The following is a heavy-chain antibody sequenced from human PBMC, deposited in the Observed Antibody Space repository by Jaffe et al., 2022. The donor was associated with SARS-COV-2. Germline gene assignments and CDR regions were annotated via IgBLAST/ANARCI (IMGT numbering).Heavy chain of an antibody. CDR1: GGSISSSSYY. D-gene: IGHD4-17*01. V-gene: IGHV4-39*01. CDR2: IYYSGST. Sequence: QLQLQESGPGLVKPSETLSLTCTVSGGSISSSSYYWGWIRQPPGKGLEWIGSIYYSGSTYYNPSLKSRVTISVDTSKNQFSLKLSSVTAADTAVYYCARPNDYGAHSQDDAFDIWGQGTMVTVSS. CDR3: ARPNDYGAHSQDDAFDI. J-gene: IGHJ3*02.